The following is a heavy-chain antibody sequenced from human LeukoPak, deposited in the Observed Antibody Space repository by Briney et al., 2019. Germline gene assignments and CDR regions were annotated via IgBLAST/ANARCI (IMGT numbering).Heavy chain of an antibody. CDR1: GYTLTELP. D-gene: IGHD1-26*01. CDR2: FDPEDGET. Sequence: ASVKGSCKVSGYTLTELPMHWVRQAPGKGLEWMGGFDPEDGETIYAQKFQGRVTMTEDTSTDTAYMELSSLRSEDTAVYYCATDRGGAWELLRAFDYWGQGTLVTVSS. CDR3: ATDRGGAWELLRAFDY. J-gene: IGHJ4*02. V-gene: IGHV1-24*01.